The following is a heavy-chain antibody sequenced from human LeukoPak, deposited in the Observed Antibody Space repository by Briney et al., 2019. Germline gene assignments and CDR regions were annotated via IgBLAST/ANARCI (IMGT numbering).Heavy chain of an antibody. CDR3: AREVPPGYSSGWYLSGAFDI. J-gene: IGHJ3*02. CDR2: INWNGGST. V-gene: IGHV3-20*04. D-gene: IGHD6-19*01. Sequence: GGSLRLSCAGSGFTFDDYGMSWVRQAPGKGLEGGSGINWNGGSTGYADSVKVRFTISTENAKNSLYLQMNSLRAEDTALYYCAREVPPGYSSGWYLSGAFDIWGQGTMVTVSS. CDR1: GFTFDDYG.